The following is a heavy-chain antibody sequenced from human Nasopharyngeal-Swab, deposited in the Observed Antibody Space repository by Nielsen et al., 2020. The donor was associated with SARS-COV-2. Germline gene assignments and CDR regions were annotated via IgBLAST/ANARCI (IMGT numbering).Heavy chain of an antibody. CDR2: IPYDGSNK. CDR1: GFTFSSYG. V-gene: IGHV3-30*03. J-gene: IGHJ4*02. Sequence: GESLKISCAASGFTFSSYGMHWVRQAPGKGLEWVAVIPYDGSNKYYADSVKGRFTISRDNSKNTLYLQMNSLRAEDTAVYYCAQGNYFDYWGQGTLVTVSS. CDR3: AQGNYFDY.